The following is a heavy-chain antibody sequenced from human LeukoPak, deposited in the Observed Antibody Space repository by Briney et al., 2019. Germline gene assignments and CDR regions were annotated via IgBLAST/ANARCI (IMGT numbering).Heavy chain of an antibody. CDR2: ISSSASTI. Sequence: GGSLRLSCAASGFTFSSYEMNWVRQAPGKGLEWVSYISSSASTIYYADSVKGRFTISRDNAKNSLYLQMNNLRAEETAVYYCARLWFGELLYFDSWGQGTLVTVSS. J-gene: IGHJ4*02. V-gene: IGHV3-48*03. CDR3: ARLWFGELLYFDS. D-gene: IGHD3-10*01. CDR1: GFTFSSYE.